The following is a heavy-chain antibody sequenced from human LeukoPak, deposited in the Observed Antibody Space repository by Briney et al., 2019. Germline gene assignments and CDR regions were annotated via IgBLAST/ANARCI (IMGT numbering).Heavy chain of an antibody. CDR2: ISYDGSNK. V-gene: IGHV3-30-3*01. CDR1: GFTFSSYA. Sequence: GRSLRLSCAASGFTFSSYAMHWVRQAPGKGLEWVAVISYDGSNKYYAGSVKGRFTISRDNSKNTLYLQMNSLRAEDTAVYYCARDGRYFDWLFLMDVWGQGTTVTVSS. J-gene: IGHJ6*02. D-gene: IGHD3-9*01. CDR3: ARDGRYFDWLFLMDV.